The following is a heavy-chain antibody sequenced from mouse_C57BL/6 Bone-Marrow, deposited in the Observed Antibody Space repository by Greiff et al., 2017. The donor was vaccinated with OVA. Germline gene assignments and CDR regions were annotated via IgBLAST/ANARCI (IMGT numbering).Heavy chain of an antibody. CDR3: ASMDY. V-gene: IGHV2-9*01. CDR2: ICGNGST. Sequence: SDVLDWVRQTPRNGLELLGVICGNGSTNYNSTLMSRLTISKDNSKNQAHLQMNSLQTDDTALYYCASMDYWGQGTSVTVSS. J-gene: IGHJ4*01. CDR1: SDV.